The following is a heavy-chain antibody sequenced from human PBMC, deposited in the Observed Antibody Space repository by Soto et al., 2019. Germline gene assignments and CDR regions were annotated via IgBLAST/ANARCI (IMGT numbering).Heavy chain of an antibody. Sequence: QLVESGGGLVKPGGSLTLSCAASGFTFRDAWMTWVRQAPGKGLEWVGRIKNIPEGGTTDFASPVKGRFTISRDDSKNTLYRHMNSLKSEDTAVYYCSTDHDGSGSDYIALCNWGEGTLVTVSS. CDR3: STDHDGSGSDYIALCN. J-gene: IGHJ4*02. D-gene: IGHD3-10*01. CDR1: GFTFRDAW. V-gene: IGHV3-15*01. CDR2: IKNIPEGGTT.